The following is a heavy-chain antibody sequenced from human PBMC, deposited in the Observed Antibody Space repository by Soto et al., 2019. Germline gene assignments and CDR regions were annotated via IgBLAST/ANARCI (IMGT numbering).Heavy chain of an antibody. V-gene: IGHV1-18*01. CDR2: ISAYNGNT. J-gene: IGHJ6*02. Sequence: ASVKVSCKASGYTFTTYGISWVRQALGQGLEWMGWISAYNGNTNYAQKIQGRVTMTTDTSTSTAYMELRSLRSDDTAVYYCARQQWLYYYYGMDVWGQGTTVTVSS. CDR1: GYTFTTYG. CDR3: ARQQWLYYYYGMDV. D-gene: IGHD6-19*01.